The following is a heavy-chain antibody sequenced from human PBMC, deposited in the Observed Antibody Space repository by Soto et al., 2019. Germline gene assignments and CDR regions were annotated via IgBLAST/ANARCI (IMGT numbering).Heavy chain of an antibody. D-gene: IGHD2-15*01. CDR2: ISGSGGSI. CDR1: GFNFSNYA. CDR3: VKDPNIVVVALFDY. J-gene: IGHJ4*02. V-gene: IGHV3-23*01. Sequence: QPGGSLRLSCAASGFNFSNYAMTWVRQAPGKGLEWVSSISGSGGSIYYAGSVKGRFSISRDDSKNTLYLQMNSLRAEDTAVYYCVKDPNIVVVALFDYWGQGTLVTVSS.